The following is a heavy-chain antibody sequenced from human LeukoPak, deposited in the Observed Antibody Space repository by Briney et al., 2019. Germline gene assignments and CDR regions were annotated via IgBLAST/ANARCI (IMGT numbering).Heavy chain of an antibody. D-gene: IGHD3-10*01. V-gene: IGHV1-46*01. CDR2: INPSGGST. CDR1: GYTFTSFY. J-gene: IGHJ5*01. CDR3: ARAYGSGSYNNWFDP. Sequence: GAPVKVSCKASGYTFTSFYMHWVRQAPGQGLEWMGIINPSGGSTSYAQKFQGRVTMTRDTSTSTVYMELSSLRSEDTAVYYCARAYGSGSYNNWFDPWGQGTLVTVSS.